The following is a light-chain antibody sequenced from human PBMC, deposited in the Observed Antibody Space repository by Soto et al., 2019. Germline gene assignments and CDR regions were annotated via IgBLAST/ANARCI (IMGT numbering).Light chain of an antibody. J-gene: IGKJ1*01. CDR3: QQAHSLPRT. CDR1: QGIRSW. Sequence: DLPLTQSPSSVSASVGDRVTITCRASQGIRSWVAWYQQNPGKAPKLLIYAASTLQSGVPSRFSGSGSGTEFTLTISNLQPEDFATYYCQQAHSLPRTFGQGTRVEIK. V-gene: IGKV1D-12*01. CDR2: AAS.